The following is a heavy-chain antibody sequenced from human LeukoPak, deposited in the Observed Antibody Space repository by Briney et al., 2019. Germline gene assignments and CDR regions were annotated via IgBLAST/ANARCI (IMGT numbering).Heavy chain of an antibody. CDR3: ARDPHSGYDY. Sequence: GSLRLSCAASAFTFSSYWMSLVRQAPGKGLEWVANIKQDGSEKYYVDSVKGRFTISRDNAKNSLYLQMNSLRAEDTAVYYCARDPHSGYDYWGQGTLVTVSS. CDR1: AFTFSSYW. J-gene: IGHJ4*02. D-gene: IGHD5-12*01. CDR2: IKQDGSEK. V-gene: IGHV3-7*01.